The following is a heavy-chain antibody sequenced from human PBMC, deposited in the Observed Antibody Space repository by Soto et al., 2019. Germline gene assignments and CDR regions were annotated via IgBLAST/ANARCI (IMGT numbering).Heavy chain of an antibody. CDR1: CYRITSYW. J-gene: IGHJ6*02. Sequence: GESLQISWKGSCYRITSYWSGLVRQMPGKGLEWMGIIYPGDSDTRYSPSFQGQVTISADKSISTAYLQWSSLKASDTAMYFCARHSRDTTLVMEGMDVWGQGTTVTVSS. V-gene: IGHV5-51*01. CDR3: ARHSRDTTLVMEGMDV. CDR2: IYPGDSDT. D-gene: IGHD5-18*01.